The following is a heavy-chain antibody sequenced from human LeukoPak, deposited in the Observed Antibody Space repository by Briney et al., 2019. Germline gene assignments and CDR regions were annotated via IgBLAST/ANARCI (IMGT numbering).Heavy chain of an antibody. Sequence: ASVKVSCKASGYTFTSYDLNWVRQATGQGLEWMGWMNPNSGNTGYAPKFQGRVTKTRNTSISTAYMELSSLRSEDTAVYYCARKGPANYYYYYMDVWGKGTSVTVSS. V-gene: IGHV1-8*01. CDR1: GYTFTSYD. J-gene: IGHJ6*03. D-gene: IGHD2-2*01. CDR2: MNPNSGNT. CDR3: ARKGPANYYYYYMDV.